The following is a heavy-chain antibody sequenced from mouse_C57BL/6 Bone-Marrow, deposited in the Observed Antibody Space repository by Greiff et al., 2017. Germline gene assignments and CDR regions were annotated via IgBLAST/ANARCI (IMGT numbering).Heavy chain of an antibody. CDR2: ISDGGSYT. J-gene: IGHJ1*03. CDR1: GFTFSSYA. CDR3: ARDPPLVFDV. V-gene: IGHV5-4*01. Sequence: DVQLVESGGGLVKPGGSLKLSCAASGFTFSSYAMSWVRQTPEKRLEWVATISDGGSYTYYPDNVKGRFTISRDNAKNNLYLQMSHLKSEDTAMYYCARDPPLVFDVWGTGTTVTVSS.